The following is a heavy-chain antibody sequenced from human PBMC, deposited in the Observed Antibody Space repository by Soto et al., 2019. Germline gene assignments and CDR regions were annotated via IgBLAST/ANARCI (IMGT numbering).Heavy chain of an antibody. CDR2: VNHSGST. CDR3: ARGWSGLVIIRFDH. J-gene: IGHJ5*02. D-gene: IGHD3-9*01. CDR1: GGSFSGYY. V-gene: IGHV4-34*01. Sequence: QVQLQQWGAGLLKPSETLSLTCAVYGGSFSGYYWSWIRQPPGKGLEWIGEVNHSGSTNYNPSLKSRVNISVDTSKNQFTLKLSSVTAADTAVYYCARGWSGLVIIRFDHWGQGTLVTVSS.